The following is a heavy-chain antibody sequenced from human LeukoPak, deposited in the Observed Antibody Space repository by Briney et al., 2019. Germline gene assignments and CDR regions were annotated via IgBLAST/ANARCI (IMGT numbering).Heavy chain of an antibody. CDR2: ITSGRIYR. CDR1: GFTFSSYT. V-gene: IGHV3-21*06. J-gene: IGHJ4*02. Sequence: PGGSLRLSCAASGFTFSSYTMNWVRQAPGKGLEWVSAITSGRIYRYYADSVKGRFTIYRDNAKNSLYLQMNSLRVEDTAIYYCARDRSGYSGYDFFDYWGQGALVTVSS. CDR3: ARDRSGYSGYDFFDY. D-gene: IGHD5-12*01.